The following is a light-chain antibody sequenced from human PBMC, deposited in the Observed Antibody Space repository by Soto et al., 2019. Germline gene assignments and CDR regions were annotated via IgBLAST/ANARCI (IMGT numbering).Light chain of an antibody. CDR3: QQYTTWPPWT. V-gene: IGKV3-15*01. J-gene: IGKJ1*01. CDR2: GAS. CDR1: QSVSSN. Sequence: EIGMTQSPATVAVCTGERASLSCRASQSVSSNLAWYQQKPGQAPRLLIYGASTRATGIPARFSGSGSGTEFTLTISSLQSEDFAVYYCQQYTTWPPWTFGQGTKVDIK.